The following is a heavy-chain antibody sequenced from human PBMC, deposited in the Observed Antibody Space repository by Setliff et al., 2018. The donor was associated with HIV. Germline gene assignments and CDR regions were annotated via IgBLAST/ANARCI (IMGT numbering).Heavy chain of an antibody. CDR2: IYFTGST. CDR3: ARLFRWLQFPDRFDS. D-gene: IGHD6-19*01. Sequence: SETLSLTCSVSGDSITSHYWSWIRQPPGKGLEWIGYIYFTGSTNYNPSLKSRVTISVDTSKNQFSLKLSSVTAADTAVYYCARLFRWLQFPDRFDSWGQGALVTSPQ. CDR1: GDSITSHY. V-gene: IGHV4-59*11. J-gene: IGHJ4*02.